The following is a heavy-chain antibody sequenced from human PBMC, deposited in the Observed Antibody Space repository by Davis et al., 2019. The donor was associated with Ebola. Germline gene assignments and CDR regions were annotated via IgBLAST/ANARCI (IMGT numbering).Heavy chain of an antibody. J-gene: IGHJ6*02. D-gene: IGHD5-24*01. CDR2: IIPIFGTA. V-gene: IGHV1-69*13. CDR3: AKDIASRGWLQLTYYYYGMDV. Sequence: SVKVSCKASGGTFSSYAISWVRQAPGQGLEWMGGIIPIFGTANYAQKFQGRVTITADESTSTAYMELNSLRAEDTAVYYCAKDIASRGWLQLTYYYYGMDVWGQGTTVTVSS. CDR1: GGTFSSYA.